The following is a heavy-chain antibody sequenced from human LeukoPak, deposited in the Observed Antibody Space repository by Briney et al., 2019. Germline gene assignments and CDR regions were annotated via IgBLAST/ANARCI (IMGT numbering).Heavy chain of an antibody. J-gene: IGHJ4*02. Sequence: GSLRLSCAASGFTFSNYSMNWVRQGPGKGLEWVSLISSSSLYIYYADSVKGRFTISRDNAKNSLYLQMNSLRAEDTAVYYCARTKDYYDSSGYYIALDYWGQGTLVTVSS. D-gene: IGHD3-22*01. CDR1: GFTFSNYS. CDR3: ARTKDYYDSSGYYIALDY. V-gene: IGHV3-21*01. CDR2: ISSSSLYI.